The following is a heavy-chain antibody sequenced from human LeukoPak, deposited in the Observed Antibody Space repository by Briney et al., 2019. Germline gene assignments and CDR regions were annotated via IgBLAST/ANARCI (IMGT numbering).Heavy chain of an antibody. D-gene: IGHD3-3*01. CDR2: ISGSGVST. J-gene: IGHJ6*03. Sequence: GGSLRLSCAASGFTFSSFGMSWVRQAPGKGLEWVSAISGSGVSTYYADSVKGRFTISRDNSKNTLYLQMKSLRAEDTAVYYCVPRKEWSCYMDVWGKGTTVTVSS. CDR3: VPRKEWSCYMDV. CDR1: GFTFSSFG. V-gene: IGHV3-23*01.